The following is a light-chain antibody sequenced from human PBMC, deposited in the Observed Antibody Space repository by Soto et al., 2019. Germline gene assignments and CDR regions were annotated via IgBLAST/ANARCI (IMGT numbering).Light chain of an antibody. J-gene: IGKJ4*01. V-gene: IGKV3-20*01. Sequence: IVLTQSPGTLSLSPWERATLSCRASQSVSSSYLAWYQQKPGQAPRLLIYGASSRATGIPDRFSGSGSGTNFTLNISRLEPEDLAVYYCKQYGSSPLTFGGGTKVDIK. CDR2: GAS. CDR1: QSVSSSY. CDR3: KQYGSSPLT.